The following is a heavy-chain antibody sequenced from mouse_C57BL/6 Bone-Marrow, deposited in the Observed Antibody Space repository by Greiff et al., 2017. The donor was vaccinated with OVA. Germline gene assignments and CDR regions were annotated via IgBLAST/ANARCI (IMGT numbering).Heavy chain of an antibody. CDR1: GYTFTSYW. D-gene: IGHD1-1*01. V-gene: IGHV1-55*01. J-gene: IGHJ2*01. Sequence: QVQLQQPGAELVKPGASVKMSCKASGYTFTSYWITWVKQRPGQGLEWIGDIYPGSGSTNYNEKFKSKATLTVDTSSSTAYMQLSSLTSEDSAVYDCAKWGITTGVDSATDYWGQGTTLTVSS. CDR3: AKWGITTGVDSATDY. CDR2: IYPGSGST.